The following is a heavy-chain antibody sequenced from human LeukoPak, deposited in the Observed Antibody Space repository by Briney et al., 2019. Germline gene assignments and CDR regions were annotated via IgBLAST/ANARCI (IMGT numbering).Heavy chain of an antibody. CDR3: ARCSGGSCLKPLFDY. J-gene: IGHJ4*02. D-gene: IGHD2-15*01. CDR1: GYTFTGYY. Sequence: ASVKVSCKASGYTFTGYYMHWVRQAPGEELEWMGWINPNSGGTNYAQKFQGRVTMTRDTSISTAYMELSRLRSDDTAVYYCARCSGGSCLKPLFDYWGQGTLVTVSS. CDR2: INPNSGGT. V-gene: IGHV1-2*02.